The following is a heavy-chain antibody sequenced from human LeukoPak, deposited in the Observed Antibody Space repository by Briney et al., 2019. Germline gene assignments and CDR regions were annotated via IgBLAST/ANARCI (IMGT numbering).Heavy chain of an antibody. Sequence: TGGSLRFSCAASGFTFSSYGMHWVRQAPGKGLEWVAFIRYDGSNKYYADSVKGRFTISRDNSKNTLYLQMNSLRAEDTAVYYCAKDPQYYYYYMDVWGKGTTVTVSS. CDR2: IRYDGSNK. J-gene: IGHJ6*03. CDR1: GFTFSSYG. CDR3: AKDPQYYYYYMDV. V-gene: IGHV3-30*02.